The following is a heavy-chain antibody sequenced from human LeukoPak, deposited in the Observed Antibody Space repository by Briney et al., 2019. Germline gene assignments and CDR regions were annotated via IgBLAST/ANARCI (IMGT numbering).Heavy chain of an antibody. CDR3: ARGGGYDRSFYYFDY. D-gene: IGHD5-12*01. J-gene: IGHJ4*02. V-gene: IGHV3-30*02. CDR2: IRYDGSNK. CDR1: GFTFSSYG. Sequence: GGSLRLSCAASGFTFSSYGMHWVRQAPGKGLEWVAFIRYDGSNKYYADSVKGRFTISRDNSKNTLYLQMNSLRAEDTALYYCARGGGYDRSFYYFDYWGQGTLVTVSS.